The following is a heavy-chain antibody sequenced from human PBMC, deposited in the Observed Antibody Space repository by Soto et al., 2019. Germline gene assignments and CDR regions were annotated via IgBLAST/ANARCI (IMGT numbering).Heavy chain of an antibody. CDR2: INAGNGNT. J-gene: IGHJ5*02. CDR3: ARDLSLLWFGELFQTNWFDP. D-gene: IGHD3-10*01. V-gene: IGHV1-3*01. Sequence: GASVKVSCKASGYTFTSYAMHWVRQAPGQRLEWMGWINAGNGNTKYSQKFQGRVTITRDTSASTAYMELSSLRSEDTAVYYCARDLSLLWFGELFQTNWFDPWGQGTLVTVSS. CDR1: GYTFTSYA.